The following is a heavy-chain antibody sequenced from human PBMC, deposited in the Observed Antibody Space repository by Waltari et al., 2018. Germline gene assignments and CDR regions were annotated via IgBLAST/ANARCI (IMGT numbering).Heavy chain of an antibody. D-gene: IGHD5-18*01. CDR2: INAGKGNT. V-gene: IGHV1-3*01. Sequence: QVQLVQSGAEVKKPGASVKVSCKASGYTFTSYAMHWVRQAPGQRLEWMGWINAGKGNTKYSQKFQGRVTITRDTSASTAYMELSSLRSEDTAVYYCARAVGGYSYGRKSGNWFDPWGQGTLVTVSS. J-gene: IGHJ5*02. CDR1: GYTFTSYA. CDR3: ARAVGGYSYGRKSGNWFDP.